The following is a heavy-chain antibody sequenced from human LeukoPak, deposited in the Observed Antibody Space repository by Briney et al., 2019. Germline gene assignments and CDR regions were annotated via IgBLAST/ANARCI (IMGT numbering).Heavy chain of an antibody. D-gene: IGHD3-22*01. J-gene: IGHJ4*02. CDR1: GGSFSGYY. V-gene: IGHV4-59*01. CDR3: ATAMIPYYFDY. Sequence: PSETLSLTCAVYGGSFSGYYWSWIRQPPGKGLEWIGYIYYSGSTNYNPSLKSRVTISVDTSKNQFSLKLSSVTAADTAVYYCATAMIPYYFDYWGQGTLVTVSS. CDR2: IYYSGST.